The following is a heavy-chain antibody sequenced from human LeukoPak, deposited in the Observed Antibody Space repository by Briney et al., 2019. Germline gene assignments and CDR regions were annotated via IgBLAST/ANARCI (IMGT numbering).Heavy chain of an antibody. CDR3: ARSGREDPGWYYFDY. CDR2: IIPIFGTV. V-gene: IGHV1-69*13. CDR1: GGTFSSYA. Sequence: SVKVSCKASGGTFSSYAISWVRQAPGQGLEWMGGIIPIFGTVNYAQKFQGRVTITADESTSTAYMELSSLRSEDTAVYYCARSGREDPGWYYFDYWGQGTLVTVSS. J-gene: IGHJ4*02. D-gene: IGHD2-15*01.